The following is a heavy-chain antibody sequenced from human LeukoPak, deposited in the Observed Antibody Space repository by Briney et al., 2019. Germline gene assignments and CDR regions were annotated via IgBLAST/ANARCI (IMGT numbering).Heavy chain of an antibody. V-gene: IGHV4-61*02. Sequence: PSETLSLTCTVFGGSISSGSHYWSWIRQPAGKGLEWIGRIYTSGSTTYNPSLKSRVTISVDTSKNQFSLQLTSVTAADTAVYYCARVLPAAIRGGYYFDYWGQGTLVTVSS. CDR3: ARVLPAAIRGGYYFDY. CDR2: IYTSGST. J-gene: IGHJ4*02. CDR1: GGSISSGSHY. D-gene: IGHD2-2*02.